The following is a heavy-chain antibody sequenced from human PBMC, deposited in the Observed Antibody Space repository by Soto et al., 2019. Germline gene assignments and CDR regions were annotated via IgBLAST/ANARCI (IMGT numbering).Heavy chain of an antibody. J-gene: IGHJ6*02. CDR1: GFTFSSYW. Sequence: PGGSLRLSCAASGFTFSSYWMHWVRQAPGKWLVWVSRINSDGSSTSYADSVKGRFTISRDNAKNTLYLQMNSLRAEDTAVYYCARDPYYYYGMDVWGQGTTVTVSS. CDR2: INSDGSST. CDR3: ARDPYYYYGMDV. V-gene: IGHV3-74*01.